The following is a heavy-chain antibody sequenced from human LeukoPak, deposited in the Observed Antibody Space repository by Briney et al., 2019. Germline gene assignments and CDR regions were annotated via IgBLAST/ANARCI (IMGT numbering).Heavy chain of an antibody. J-gene: IGHJ4*02. Sequence: PSGTLSLTCGVSGGSITNTNYWTWVRQPPGKGLEWIGEVNLQGSTNYNPSLMGRVAISVDTSENHISLQLTSVTAADTAAYYCAREGGPYRPLDYSGQGTLVTVSS. CDR2: VNLQGST. V-gene: IGHV4-4*02. CDR3: AREGGPYRPLDY. CDR1: GGSITNTNY.